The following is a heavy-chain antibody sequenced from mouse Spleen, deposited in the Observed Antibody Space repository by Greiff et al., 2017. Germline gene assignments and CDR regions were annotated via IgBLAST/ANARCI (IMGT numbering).Heavy chain of an antibody. CDR2: IDPETGGT. D-gene: IGHD1-1*01. CDR3: TRENYYGSSYLYYFDY. Sequence: QVQLKESGAELVRPGASVTLSCKASGYTFTDYEMHWVKQTPVHGLEWIGAIDPETGGTAYNQKFKGKAILTADKSSSTAYMELRSLTSEDSAVYYCTRENYYGSSYLYYFDYWGQGTTLTVSS. J-gene: IGHJ2*01. CDR1: GYTFTDYE. V-gene: IGHV1-15*01.